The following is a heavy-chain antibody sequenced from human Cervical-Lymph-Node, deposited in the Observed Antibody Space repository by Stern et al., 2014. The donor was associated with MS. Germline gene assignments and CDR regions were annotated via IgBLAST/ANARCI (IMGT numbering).Heavy chain of an antibody. D-gene: IGHD2/OR15-2a*01. V-gene: IGHV3-11*01. J-gene: IGHJ2*01. CDR2: IRGSGRIT. Sequence: QVQLVESGGGLVKPGGSLRLSCSASGIAFSDHYMSWIRQAPGKRLEWLSYIRGSGRITYYADSVKGRFTISRDNAKNSLFLQMSSLRDEDTAVYYCARHEADDGGRIHYWYFDVWGRGTLVSVSS. CDR1: GIAFSDHY. CDR3: ARHEADDGGRIHYWYFDV.